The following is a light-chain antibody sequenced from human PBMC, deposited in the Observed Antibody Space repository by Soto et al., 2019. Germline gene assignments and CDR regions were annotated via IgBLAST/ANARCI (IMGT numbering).Light chain of an antibody. CDR3: QQYNIWPT. V-gene: IGKV3D-15*01. CDR2: GAF. J-gene: IGKJ4*01. CDR1: QSLSSSY. Sequence: EIVLTPSPVTLSLSPGERATLSCRASQSLSSSYFAWYQHKPGQGPRLLIYGAFTRATGIPDRFSGSGSGTVFTLTISSLQSDDFAVYYCQQYNIWPTVGGGTKVDIK.